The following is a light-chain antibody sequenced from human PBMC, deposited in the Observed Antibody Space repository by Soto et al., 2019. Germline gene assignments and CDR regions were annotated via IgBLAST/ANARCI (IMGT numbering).Light chain of an antibody. CDR3: QQYHDWPPIT. J-gene: IGKJ3*01. V-gene: IGKV3-15*01. Sequence: EIVMTQSPATLSVSPGEGVTLSCRASQSVSSDLAWYQQNPGQSPRLLMYGASTRATDIPARFSGGGSGTEFTTTISSLQSEDVAIYYYQQYHDWPPITFGPGTKVEIK. CDR2: GAS. CDR1: QSVSSD.